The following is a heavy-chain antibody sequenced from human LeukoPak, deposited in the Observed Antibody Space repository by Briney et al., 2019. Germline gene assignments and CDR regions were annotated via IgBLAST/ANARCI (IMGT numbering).Heavy chain of an antibody. D-gene: IGHD3-3*01. CDR1: GFTFSSYA. V-gene: IGHV3-23*01. CDR2: ISGSGGST. J-gene: IGHJ4*02. CDR3: APSGGYDFWSGYPHFDY. Sequence: GGSLRLSCAASGFTFSSYAMSWVRQAPGKGLEWVSVISGSGGSTYYADSVKGRFTISRDNSKNTLYLQMNSLRAEDTAVYYCAPSGGYDFWSGYPHFDYWGQGTLVTVSS.